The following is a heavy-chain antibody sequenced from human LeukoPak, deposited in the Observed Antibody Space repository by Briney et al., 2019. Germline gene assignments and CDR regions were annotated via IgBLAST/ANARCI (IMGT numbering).Heavy chain of an antibody. CDR1: GFTFSSYS. CDR2: ISSSSSYK. Sequence: RGSLRLSCAASGFTFSSYSMNWVRQAPGKGLEWVSSISSSSSYKYYADSVKGRFTISRDNAKNSLYLQMNSLRAEDTAVYYCARGYCSSTSCYYLFDYWGQGTLVTVSS. V-gene: IGHV3-21*01. D-gene: IGHD2-2*01. J-gene: IGHJ4*02. CDR3: ARGYCSSTSCYYLFDY.